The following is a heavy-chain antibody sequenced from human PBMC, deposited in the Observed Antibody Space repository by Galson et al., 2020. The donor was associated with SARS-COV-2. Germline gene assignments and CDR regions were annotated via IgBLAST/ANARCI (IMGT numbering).Heavy chain of an antibody. CDR1: GYTLTELS. D-gene: IGHD4-4*01. CDR2: FDPEDGET. Sequence: GESLKISCKVSGYTLTELSMHWVRQAPGKGLEWMGGFDPEDGETIYAQKFQGRVTMTEDTSPDTAYMELSSLRSEDTAVYYCATWLYSNYDSGMYYYYHMDVWGKGTTGTVSS. V-gene: IGHV1-24*01. CDR3: ATWLYSNYDSGMYYYYHMDV. J-gene: IGHJ6*03.